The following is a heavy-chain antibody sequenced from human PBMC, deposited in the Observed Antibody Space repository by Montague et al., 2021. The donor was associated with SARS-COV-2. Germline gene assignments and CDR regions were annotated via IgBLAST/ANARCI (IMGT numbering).Heavy chain of an antibody. CDR1: GDSVSSDTAA. V-gene: IGHV6-1*01. CDR3: ARDGDYGGTWYSFLQN. Sequence: CAISGDSVSSDTAAWHWIRQFPSRGLEWLGRTFYRSQWHTDSAAXVRSRISFSGDISKNQFSLHLNSVTPEDTAIYYCARDGDYGGTWYSFLQNWGQGTLVIVSS. CDR2: TFYRSQWHT. J-gene: IGHJ1*01. D-gene: IGHD4-17*01.